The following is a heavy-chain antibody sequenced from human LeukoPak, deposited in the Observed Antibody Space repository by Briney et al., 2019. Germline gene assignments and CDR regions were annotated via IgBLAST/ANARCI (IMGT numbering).Heavy chain of an antibody. V-gene: IGHV3-64*01. J-gene: IGHJ4*02. Sequence: GGSLRLSCAASGFTFSSYAMHWVRQAPGKGLEYVSAISSNGGSTYHANSVKGRFTISRDNSKNTLYLQMGRLRAEDMAVYYCARDLIAAAGTGYFGYWGQGTLVTVSS. CDR3: ARDLIAAAGTGYFGY. D-gene: IGHD6-13*01. CDR1: GFTFSSYA. CDR2: ISSNGGST.